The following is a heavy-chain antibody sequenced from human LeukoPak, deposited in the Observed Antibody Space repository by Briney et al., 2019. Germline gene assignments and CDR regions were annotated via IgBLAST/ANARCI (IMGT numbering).Heavy chain of an antibody. D-gene: IGHD1-1*01. CDR1: GFTFSSYW. Sequence: QSGGSLRLSCAASGFTFSSYWMTWVRQAPGKGLEWVANIKHDGSEKYYVDSVRGRVTISRDNAKNSLYLQMNTLRAEDTAVYFCARHNYYHFDYWGQEPWSPPPQ. CDR3: ARHNYYHFDY. V-gene: IGHV3-7*01. CDR2: IKHDGSEK. J-gene: IGHJ4*01.